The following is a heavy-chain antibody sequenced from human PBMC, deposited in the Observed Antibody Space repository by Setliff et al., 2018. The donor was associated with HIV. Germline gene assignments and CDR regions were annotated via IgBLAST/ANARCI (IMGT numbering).Heavy chain of an antibody. CDR2: IKSKEGGGTR. J-gene: IGHJ5*02. V-gene: IGHV3-15*01. CDR1: GMTFSDAW. D-gene: IGHD1-26*01. CDR3: TTRLSGSYIPNWFDP. Sequence: GGSLRLSCLASGMTFSDAWMTWVRQAPGKGLEWVGRIKSKEGGGTREYAAPVKGRFTISRDDSKNTLYLQMNSLEIEDTAVYYCTTRLSGSYIPNWFDPWGQGTLVTVSS.